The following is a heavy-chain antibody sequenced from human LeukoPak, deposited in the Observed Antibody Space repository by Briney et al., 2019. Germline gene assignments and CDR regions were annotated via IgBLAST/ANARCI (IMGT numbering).Heavy chain of an antibody. CDR1: GYTLTELS. Sequence: ASVKGSCKVSGYTLTELSMHWVRQAPGKGLEWMGGFDPEDGETIYAQKFQGRVTMTEDTSTDTAYMELSSLRSEDTAVYYCATDLYGSGSYYTSYWGQGTLVTVSS. CDR3: ATDLYGSGSYYTSY. CDR2: FDPEDGET. J-gene: IGHJ4*02. V-gene: IGHV1-24*01. D-gene: IGHD3-10*01.